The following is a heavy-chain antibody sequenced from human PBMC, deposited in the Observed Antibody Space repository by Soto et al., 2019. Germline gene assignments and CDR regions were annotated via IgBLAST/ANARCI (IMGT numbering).Heavy chain of an antibody. CDR2: IYLSDSDT. Sequence: PGESLKISCKGSGYSFTSCWIAWVRQMPGKGLEWMGIIYLSDSDTRYSPSFQGRVTISADKSISTAYLQWSSLKASDTAMYYCARYSSGWPYYFDYWGQGTLVTVSS. CDR1: GYSFTSCW. V-gene: IGHV5-51*01. CDR3: ARYSSGWPYYFDY. J-gene: IGHJ4*02. D-gene: IGHD6-19*01.